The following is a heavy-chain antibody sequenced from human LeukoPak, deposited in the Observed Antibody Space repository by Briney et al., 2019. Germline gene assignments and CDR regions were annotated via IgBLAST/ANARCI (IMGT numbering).Heavy chain of an antibody. CDR2: ISYDGSSK. CDR3: ARDPDSSGWYPYFDY. J-gene: IGHJ4*02. V-gene: IGHV3-30-3*01. CDR1: GFTFSSYA. D-gene: IGHD6-19*01. Sequence: PGRSLRLSCAASGFTFSSYAMHWVRQAPGKGLEWVAVISYDGSSKYYADSVKGRFTISRDNSKNTLYLQMNSLRAEDTAVYYCARDPDSSGWYPYFDYWGQGTLVTVSS.